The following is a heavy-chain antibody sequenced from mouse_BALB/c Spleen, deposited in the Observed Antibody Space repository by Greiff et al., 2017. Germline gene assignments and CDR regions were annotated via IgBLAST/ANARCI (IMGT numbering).Heavy chain of an antibody. V-gene: IGHV14-4*02. D-gene: IGHD2-14*01. CDR3: NAGGTHFDY. CDR1: GFNIKDYY. Sequence: EVQLQQSGAELVRSGASVKLSCTASGFNIKDYYMHWVKQRPEQGLEWIGWIDPENGDTEYAPKFQGKATMTADTSSNTAYLQLSSLTSEDTAVYYCNAGGTHFDYWGQGTTLTVSS. CDR2: IDPENGDT. J-gene: IGHJ2*01.